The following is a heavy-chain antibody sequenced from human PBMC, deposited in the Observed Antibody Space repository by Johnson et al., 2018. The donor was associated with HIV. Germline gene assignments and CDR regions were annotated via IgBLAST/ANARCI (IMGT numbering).Heavy chain of an antibody. Sequence: VQLVESGGGVARPGGSLRLSCAASGFTFDDYGMSWVRQAPGKGPEGVSGINWNGGDTAYEGSVKGRFNISRDNAKSSLYLQMNSLRAEDTAGYYCAREGSSSSDDAFDIWGQGTMVTVSS. J-gene: IGHJ3*02. CDR2: INWNGGDT. D-gene: IGHD6-6*01. V-gene: IGHV3-20*04. CDR3: AREGSSSSDDAFDI. CDR1: GFTFDDYG.